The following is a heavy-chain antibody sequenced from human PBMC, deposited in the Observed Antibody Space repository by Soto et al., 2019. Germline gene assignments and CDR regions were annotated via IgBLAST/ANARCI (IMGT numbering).Heavy chain of an antibody. CDR1: GFIFSDYY. J-gene: IGHJ4*02. CDR2: ISGNGRII. V-gene: IGHV3-11*01. Sequence: QVLLVESGGGLVKPGGSLRLSCATSGFIFSDYYMHWIRQAPGKGLEWISYISGNGRIIQYADSAKGRFTISRDNAQNTLYLQVNSLRAEDTALYFCAGDFDAESPTDFAYGGQGTLVTVSS. CDR3: AGDFDAESPTDFAY.